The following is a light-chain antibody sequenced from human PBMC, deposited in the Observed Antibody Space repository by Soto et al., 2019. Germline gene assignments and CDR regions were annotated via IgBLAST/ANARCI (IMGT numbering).Light chain of an antibody. V-gene: IGKV1-5*01. J-gene: IGKJ1*01. CDR3: QQYNSYST. CDR1: QGISNW. CDR2: DAS. Sequence: DIQMTLSPATLSAPVGDRVTITCRASQGISNWLAWYQRKPGKAPKLLIYDASSLESGVPSRFSGSGSGTEFTLTISSLQPDDFATYYCQQYNSYSTFGQRTNVDI.